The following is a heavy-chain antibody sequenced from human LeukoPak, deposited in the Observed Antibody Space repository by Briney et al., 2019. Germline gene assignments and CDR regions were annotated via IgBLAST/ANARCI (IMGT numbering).Heavy chain of an antibody. V-gene: IGHV3-7*03. CDR3: TTSRTFDY. J-gene: IGHJ4*02. Sequence: GGSLRLSCAASGFTFSDYYMSWIRQAPGKGLEWVANIKQDGSEKYYVDSVKGRFTISRDNAYNSLYLQMSTLRAEDTAVYYCTTSRTFDYWGQGTLVTVSS. D-gene: IGHD4-11*01. CDR1: GFTFSDYY. CDR2: IKQDGSEK.